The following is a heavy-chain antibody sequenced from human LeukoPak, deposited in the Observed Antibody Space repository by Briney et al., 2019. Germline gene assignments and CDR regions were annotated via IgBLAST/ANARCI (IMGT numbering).Heavy chain of an antibody. CDR3: ARVMGSSGYYTHDAFDI. D-gene: IGHD3-22*01. V-gene: IGHV4-38-2*02. J-gene: IGHJ3*02. CDR2: IYHSGST. Sequence: SETLSLTCTVSGYSISSGYYWGWIRQPPGKGLEWIGSIYHSGSTYYNPSLKSRVTISVDTSKNQFSLKLSSVTAADTAVYYCARVMGSSGYYTHDAFDIWGQGTMVTVSS. CDR1: GYSISSGYY.